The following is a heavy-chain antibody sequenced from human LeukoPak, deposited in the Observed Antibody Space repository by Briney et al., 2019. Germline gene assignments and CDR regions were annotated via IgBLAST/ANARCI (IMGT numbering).Heavy chain of an antibody. D-gene: IGHD2-15*01. CDR3: AKVPTKELLLVYFDY. CDR2: ISSSSSYI. Sequence: RSGGSLRLSCAASGLTFSSYSMTWVRQAPGKGLEWVSSISSSSSYIYYADSVKGRFTISGDNAKNSLYLQMNSLRDEDTAVYYCAKVPTKELLLVYFDYWGQGTLVTVSS. V-gene: IGHV3-21*04. CDR1: GLTFSSYS. J-gene: IGHJ4*02.